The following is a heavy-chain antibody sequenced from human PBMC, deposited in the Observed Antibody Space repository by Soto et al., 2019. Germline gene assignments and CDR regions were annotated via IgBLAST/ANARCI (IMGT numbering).Heavy chain of an antibody. J-gene: IGHJ4*02. D-gene: IGHD2-21*01. V-gene: IGHV3-30*18. CDR2: ISSDGSNL. CDR1: GFTFSYYG. CDR3: AKNTGGNSHYFDF. Sequence: QVQLVESGGGVVQPGRSLRLSCAASGFTFSYYGMHWVRQAPGKGLECVALISSDGSNLFYVDSVKGRFTISRDNSKNTLYLQMNSLRPEDTAVYYCAKNTGGNSHYFDFWGQGTLVTVSS.